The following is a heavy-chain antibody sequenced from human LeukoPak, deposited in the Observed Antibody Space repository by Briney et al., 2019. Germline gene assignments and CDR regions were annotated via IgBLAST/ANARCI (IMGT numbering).Heavy chain of an antibody. J-gene: IGHJ4*02. D-gene: IGHD3-10*01. V-gene: IGHV4-39*01. CDR2: IYYSGST. Sequence: SETLSLTCTVSGGSISSSSYYWGWIRQPPGKGLEWIGSIYYSGSTYYNPSLKSRVTISVDTSKNQFSLKLSSVTAADTAEYYCARSPGVYFDYWGQGTLVTVSS. CDR3: ARSPGVYFDY. CDR1: GGSISSSSYY.